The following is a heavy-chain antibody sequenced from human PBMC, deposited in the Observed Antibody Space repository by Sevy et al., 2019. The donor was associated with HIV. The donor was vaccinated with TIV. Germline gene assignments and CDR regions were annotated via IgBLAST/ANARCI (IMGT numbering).Heavy chain of an antibody. V-gene: IGHV1-18*01. J-gene: IGHJ6*03. CDR3: ARGVDSYGAYYYYMDV. D-gene: IGHD4-17*01. CDR1: GYRFTNFG. CDR2: ISGHDGET. Sequence: ASVKVSCKASGYRFTNFGLSWVRQAPGQGLEWMGWISGHDGETNYAQRFQGRVTLTTDKSTRTVYMELRSLRSDDTATYFCARGVDSYGAYYYYMDVWGSGTTVTVSS.